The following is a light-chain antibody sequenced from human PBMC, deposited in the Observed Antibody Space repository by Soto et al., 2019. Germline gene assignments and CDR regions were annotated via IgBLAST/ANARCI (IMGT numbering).Light chain of an antibody. CDR2: GAS. CDR3: QQYGSSPPRYT. Sequence: EIVLTQSPGTLSLSPGERATLSCRASQSVSSSYLAWYQQKPGQAPRLLIYGASSRATGIPDRFSGSGSGTDFPLTISRLEPEDFAVYYWQQYGSSPPRYTFGQGTKLEIK. J-gene: IGKJ2*01. V-gene: IGKV3-20*01. CDR1: QSVSSSY.